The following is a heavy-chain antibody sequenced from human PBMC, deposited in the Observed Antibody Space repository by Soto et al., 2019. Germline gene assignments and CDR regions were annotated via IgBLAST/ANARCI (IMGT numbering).Heavy chain of an antibody. D-gene: IGHD3-3*01. V-gene: IGHV1-2*02. Sequence: SVKVSCKASGYTFTGYYMHWVRQAPGQGLEWMGWINPNSGGTNYAQKFQGRVTMTRDTSISTAYMELSRLRSDDTAVYYCARVGGSVADFYYFDYWGQGTLVTVSS. J-gene: IGHJ4*02. CDR1: GYTFTGYY. CDR3: ARVGGSVADFYYFDY. CDR2: INPNSGGT.